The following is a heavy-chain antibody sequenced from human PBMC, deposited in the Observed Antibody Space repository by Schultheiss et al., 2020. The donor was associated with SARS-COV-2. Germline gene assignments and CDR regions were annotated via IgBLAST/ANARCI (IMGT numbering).Heavy chain of an antibody. Sequence: GSLRLSCTVSGGSISSYYWSWIRQPAGKGLEWLGRLYTSGTTNYNPSLKNRLTMSVDTSKNHFSLKLNSVTAADTAVYYCARSTEAYNWFDPWGQGTLVTVSS. CDR2: LYTSGTT. V-gene: IGHV4-4*07. D-gene: IGHD5/OR15-5a*01. CDR1: GGSISSYY. CDR3: ARSTEAYNWFDP. J-gene: IGHJ5*02.